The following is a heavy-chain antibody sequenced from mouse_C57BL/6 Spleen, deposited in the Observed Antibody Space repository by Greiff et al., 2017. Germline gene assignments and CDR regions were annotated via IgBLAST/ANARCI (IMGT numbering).Heavy chain of an antibody. D-gene: IGHD1-1*01. Sequence: EVQLQQSGPELVKPGASVKISCKASGYTFTDYYMNWVKQSHGKSLEWIGDINPNNGGTSYNQKFKGKATLTVDKSSSTAYMELRSLTSEDSAVYYCARSLYGSSFYYAMDYWGQGTSVTVSS. CDR1: GYTFTDYY. CDR2: INPNNGGT. CDR3: ARSLYGSSFYYAMDY. J-gene: IGHJ4*01. V-gene: IGHV1-26*01.